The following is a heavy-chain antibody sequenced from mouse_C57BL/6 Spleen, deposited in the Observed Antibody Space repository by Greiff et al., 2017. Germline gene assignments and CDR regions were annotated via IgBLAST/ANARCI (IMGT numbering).Heavy chain of an antibody. CDR3: ARSVNPDY. V-gene: IGHV1-50*01. Sequence: VQPQQPGAELVKPGASVKLSCKASGYTFTSYWMQWVKQRPGQGLEWIGEIDPSDSYTNYNQKFKGKATLTVDTSSSTAYMQLTSLTSEDSAVYYCARSVNPDYWGQGTTLTVSS. D-gene: IGHD6-1*01. J-gene: IGHJ2*01. CDR2: IDPSDSYT. CDR1: GYTFTSYW.